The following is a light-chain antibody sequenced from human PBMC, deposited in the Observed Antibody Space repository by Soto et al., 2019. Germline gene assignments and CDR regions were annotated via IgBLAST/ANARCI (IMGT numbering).Light chain of an antibody. J-gene: IGLJ2*01. CDR3: SSYAGAVV. Sequence: QSALTQPASVSGSPGQSITLSCTRTSSGVEKYNLVSWYQHRPGKAPKLMIYEGSQRPSGVSDRFSGSKSGNTASLTISGLRAEDVADYYCSSYAGAVVFGGGTKLTVL. CDR2: EGS. V-gene: IGLV2-23*01. CDR1: SSGVEKYNL.